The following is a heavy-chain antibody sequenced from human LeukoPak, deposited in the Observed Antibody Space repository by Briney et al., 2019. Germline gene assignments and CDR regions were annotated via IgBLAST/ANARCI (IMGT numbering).Heavy chain of an antibody. CDR3: ARKMAL. CDR1: GFNFSSYG. D-gene: IGHD5-24*01. J-gene: IGHJ4*02. CDR2: IDGSSRSI. Sequence: PGGSLRLSRAASGFNFSSYGMNWVRQTPGKGLEWVSYIDGSSRSIYYADSVKGRFAVSRDNAKNSLFLQMNSLRDEDTGMYFCARKMALWGQGTLVTVSS. V-gene: IGHV3-48*02.